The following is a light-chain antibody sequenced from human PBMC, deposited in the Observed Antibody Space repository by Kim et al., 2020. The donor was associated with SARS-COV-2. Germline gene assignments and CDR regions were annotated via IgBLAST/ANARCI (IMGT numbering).Light chain of an antibody. CDR2: FDS. CDR1: NIGTKS. CDR3: QVWDSASDQWV. Sequence: SYELTQPPSLSVAPGKTATITCGGNNIGTKSMHWYQQKPGQAPILVIFFDSDRPSVIPERFSGSNSGNTAALTISRVEAGDEADYFCQVWDSASDQWVFG. J-gene: IGLJ3*02. V-gene: IGLV3-21*01.